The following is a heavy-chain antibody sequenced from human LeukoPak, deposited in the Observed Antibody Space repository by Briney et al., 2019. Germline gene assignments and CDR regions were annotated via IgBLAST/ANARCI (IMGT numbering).Heavy chain of an antibody. J-gene: IGHJ5*02. V-gene: IGHV1-2*02. CDR1: GDTFSSYT. CDR3: ATNILVRDIINWFDP. Sequence: GASVKVSCKASGDTFSSYTISWVRQAPGQGLEWMGWIKPNSGGTRSAQKFQGRVTMTRDTSISTAYMELSSLRYDDTAVYYCATNILVRDIINWFDPWGQGTLVTVSS. D-gene: IGHD3-10*01. CDR2: IKPNSGGT.